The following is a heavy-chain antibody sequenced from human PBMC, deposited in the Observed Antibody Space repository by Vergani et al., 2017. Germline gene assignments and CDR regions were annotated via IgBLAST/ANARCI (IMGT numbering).Heavy chain of an antibody. J-gene: IGHJ5*02. CDR2: INAGNGNT. V-gene: IGHV1-3*01. CDR1: GYTFTSYA. CDR3: ARGGRWEFRTP. D-gene: IGHD1-26*01. Sequence: QVQLVQSGAEVKKPGASVKVSCKASGYTFTSYAMHWVRQAPGQRLEWMGWINAGNGNTKYSQKFQGRVTMTTDTSTSTAYMELRSLRSDDTAVYYCARGGRWEFRTPWGQGTLVTVSS.